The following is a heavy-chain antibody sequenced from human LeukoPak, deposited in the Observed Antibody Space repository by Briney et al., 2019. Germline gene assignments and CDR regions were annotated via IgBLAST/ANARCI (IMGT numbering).Heavy chain of an antibody. V-gene: IGHV3-74*01. CDR3: ARPLGPRNTVTIPAPFDY. D-gene: IGHD4-17*01. CDR2: INSDGRST. CDR1: GFNFSTHW. J-gene: IGHJ4*02. Sequence: GGSLRLSCAASGFNFSTHWMHWVRQAPGKGLVWVSRINSDGRSTSYADSVKGRFTISRDNAKNTLYLQMNSLRADDTAVYYCARPLGPRNTVTIPAPFDYWGQGTLVTVSS.